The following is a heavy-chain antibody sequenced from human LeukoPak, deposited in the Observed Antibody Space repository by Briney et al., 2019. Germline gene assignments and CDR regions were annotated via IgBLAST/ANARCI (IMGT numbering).Heavy chain of an antibody. V-gene: IGHV3-7*03. CDR2: IKQDGSEK. CDR1: GFTFSSYW. D-gene: IGHD3-22*01. Sequence: PGGSLRLSCAASGFTFSSYWMSWVRQAPGKGLEWGANIKQDGSEKYYVDSVKGRFTISRDNAKNSLYLQMNSLRAEDTAVYYCARDLDYYDSSGYLPYWGQGTLVTVSS. J-gene: IGHJ4*02. CDR3: ARDLDYYDSSGYLPY.